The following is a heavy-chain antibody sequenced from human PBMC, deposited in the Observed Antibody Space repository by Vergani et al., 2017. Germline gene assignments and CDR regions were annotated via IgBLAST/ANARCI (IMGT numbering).Heavy chain of an antibody. CDR2: ISGSVGST. D-gene: IGHD5-12*01. V-gene: IGHV3-23*01. CDR3: AKANPRNSGYDYLYYYHAMDV. Sequence: ELQLLDSGGDLVQPGGSLRLSCAASGFTFNHYAMNWVRQAPGKGLEWVSGISGSVGSTYYAGSVKGRFTISRDSSKNTLYLQMNSLSAGDTAVYYCAKANPRNSGYDYLYYYHAMDVWGQGTTVTVSS. J-gene: IGHJ6*02. CDR1: GFTFNHYA.